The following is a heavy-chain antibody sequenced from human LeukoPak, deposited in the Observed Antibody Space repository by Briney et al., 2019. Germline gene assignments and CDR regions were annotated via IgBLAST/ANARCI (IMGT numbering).Heavy chain of an antibody. CDR2: ISTSSSTI. CDR1: GFTFSSYS. J-gene: IGHJ4*02. V-gene: IGHV3-48*02. D-gene: IGHD5-12*01. CDR3: ARDLGAVVATGYYFDY. Sequence: GGSLRLSCGASGFTFSSYSMNWVRQAPGKGREWLSYISTSSSTIYYADSVKGRFTISRDNAKNSLYLQMNSLSDDDTAAYYCARDLGAVVATGYYFDYWGQGTLVTVSS.